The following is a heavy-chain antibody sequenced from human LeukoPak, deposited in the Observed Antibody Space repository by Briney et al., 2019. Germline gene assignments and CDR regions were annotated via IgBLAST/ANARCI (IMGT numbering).Heavy chain of an antibody. D-gene: IGHD3-10*01. J-gene: IGHJ4*02. Sequence: GGSLRLSCAASGFTFSRYAMYWVRRTPGKGLESVALIQYDATNKYYADSVKGRFTIPRDNSKKTLYLQMNSLRVEDTAVYYCGKGGDRGYWGQGTLVTVSS. CDR2: IQYDATNK. CDR3: GKGGDRGY. V-gene: IGHV3-30*02. CDR1: GFTFSRYA.